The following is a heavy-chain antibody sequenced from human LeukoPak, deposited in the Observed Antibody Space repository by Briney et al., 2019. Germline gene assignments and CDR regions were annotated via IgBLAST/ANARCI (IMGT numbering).Heavy chain of an antibody. V-gene: IGHV4-59*01. CDR3: TRGNAN. CDR2: ISYSGST. J-gene: IGHJ4*02. CDR1: GGSINSYY. Sequence: KPSDTQSLTCTVSGGSINSYYWSWLRQPPGKGLEWIGYISYSGSTNYNPSLKSRVTISLDTSKTKFFLKLSSVTASDTALYYCTRGNANWGQGTLVTVSS.